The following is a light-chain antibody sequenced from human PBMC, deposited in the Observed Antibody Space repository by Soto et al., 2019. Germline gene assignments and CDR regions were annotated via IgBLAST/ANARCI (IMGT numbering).Light chain of an antibody. J-gene: IGLJ2*01. CDR2: DVS. Sequence: QSALTQPASVSGSPGQSITISCTGTSSDVGGYNYVSWYQQHPGKAPKLMIYDVSNRPSGVSNRFSGSKSGNTASLTISGLQAEDEADYYCSSYTSSSTPLHVGFGGGTKLTV. CDR1: SSDVGGYNY. V-gene: IGLV2-14*01. CDR3: SSYTSSSTPLHVG.